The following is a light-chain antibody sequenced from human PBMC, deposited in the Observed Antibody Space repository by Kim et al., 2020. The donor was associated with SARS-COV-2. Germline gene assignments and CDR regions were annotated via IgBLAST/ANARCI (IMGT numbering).Light chain of an antibody. CDR2: DEN. J-gene: IGLJ1*01. Sequence: ALGQTGRIQCQEGTLRRFYACWYQLKPGQAPVFVLYDENNRPSGIPDRFSGSSSGNTASLTITGARAEDEADYYCNSRDSSGNSYVFGTGTKVTVL. CDR1: TLRRFY. V-gene: IGLV3-19*01. CDR3: NSRDSSGNSYV.